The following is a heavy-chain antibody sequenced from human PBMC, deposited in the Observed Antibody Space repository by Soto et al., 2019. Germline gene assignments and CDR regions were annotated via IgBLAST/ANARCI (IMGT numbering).Heavy chain of an antibody. CDR3: AKDDVKTVSVYNTFDL. J-gene: IGHJ3*01. CDR2: ISYDGINQ. D-gene: IGHD6-19*01. Sequence: QGQLVESGGGVVQPGRSLRLSCAVSGFTFSSYGMHWVRQAPGKGLEWVGVISYDGINQYYADSVKGRFTISRDDSKNTLYLQMNSLRAEDTAMYYCAKDDVKTVSVYNTFDLWGQGTMDTVSS. CDR1: GFTFSSYG. V-gene: IGHV3-30*18.